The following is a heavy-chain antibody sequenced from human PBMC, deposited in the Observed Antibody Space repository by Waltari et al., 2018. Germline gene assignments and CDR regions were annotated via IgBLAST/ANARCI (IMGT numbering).Heavy chain of an antibody. V-gene: IGHV3-15*01. Sequence: EVQLVESGGGRVNTGGSLRHACKVSGLSFSGAWMSWVRQAPGKGVGWLGGIKSKNDGGTIDFAAPARGRFSISRDDSRSMVYLQMNSLEPDETGVYYSSTRGYWGQGTQVKVSS. CDR1: GLSFSGAW. J-gene: IGHJ4*02. CDR2: IKSKNDGGTI. CDR3: STRGY. D-gene: IGHD3-22*01.